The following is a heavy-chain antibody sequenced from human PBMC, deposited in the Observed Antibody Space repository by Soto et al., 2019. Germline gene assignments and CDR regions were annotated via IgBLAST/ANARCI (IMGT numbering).Heavy chain of an antibody. Sequence: PSESLSLTCTVSGGSISSSDDWGWIRQPPGKGLEWIGSIYYSGSTYYNPSLKSRVTISVDTSKNQFSLKLSSVTAADTAVYYCARPDLEWLLNYWGQGTLVTVSS. V-gene: IGHV4-39*01. CDR3: ARPDLEWLLNY. J-gene: IGHJ4*02. CDR2: IYYSGST. CDR1: GGSISSSDD. D-gene: IGHD3-3*01.